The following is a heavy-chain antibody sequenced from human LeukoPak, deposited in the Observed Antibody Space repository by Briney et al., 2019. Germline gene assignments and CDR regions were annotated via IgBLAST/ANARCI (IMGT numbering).Heavy chain of an antibody. CDR1: GGSISSSSYY. D-gene: IGHD4-23*01. Sequence: SETLSLTCTVSGGSISSSSYYWGWIRQPPGKGLEWIGSIYYSGSTYYNPSLNSRVTISVHTSKNQFSLKLSSVTAADTAVYYCARPTDYGGNSDYWGQGTLVTVSS. CDR2: IYYSGST. CDR3: ARPTDYGGNSDY. J-gene: IGHJ4*02. V-gene: IGHV4-39*01.